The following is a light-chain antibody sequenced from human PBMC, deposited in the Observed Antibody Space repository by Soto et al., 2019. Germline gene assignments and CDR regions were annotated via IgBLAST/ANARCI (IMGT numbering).Light chain of an antibody. J-gene: IGKJ4*01. CDR2: DAS. CDR3: QQRGNWPSLT. V-gene: IGKV3-11*01. CDR1: QSISSQ. Sequence: EIVLTQSPATLSLSPGERATLSCRASQSISSQLARYQQKPGQAPRLLIYDASNRATGIPARFRGSGSGTDFTLTIAGLEPEDFAVYYCQQRGNWPSLTFGGGTKVEIK.